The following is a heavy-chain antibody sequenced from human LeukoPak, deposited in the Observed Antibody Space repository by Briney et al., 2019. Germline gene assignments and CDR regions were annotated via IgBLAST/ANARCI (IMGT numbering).Heavy chain of an antibody. CDR3: ARGAWATRLAS. D-gene: IGHD2-15*01. Sequence: PSETLSLTCAVYGESLNSYYWSWVRQPPGEGLEWIGEIYESGTTKYNPSLKSRVAISMVPSKQQFSLRLSSVTAADTAVYYCARGAWATRLASWGLGTSVIVSS. J-gene: IGHJ4*02. V-gene: IGHV4-34*01. CDR2: IYESGTT. CDR1: GESLNSYY.